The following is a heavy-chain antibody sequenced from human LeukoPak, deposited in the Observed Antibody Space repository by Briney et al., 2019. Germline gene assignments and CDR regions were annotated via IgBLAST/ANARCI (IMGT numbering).Heavy chain of an antibody. CDR3: ARVKGATRGPVSAFDI. D-gene: IGHD1-26*01. J-gene: IGHJ3*02. Sequence: ASVKVSCKASGYTFTGYYMHWVRQAPGQGLEWMGRINPNSGGTNYAQKFQGRVTMTRDTSISTAYMELSRLRSDDTAVYYCARVKGATRGPVSAFDIWGQGTMVTVSS. V-gene: IGHV1-2*06. CDR1: GYTFTGYY. CDR2: INPNSGGT.